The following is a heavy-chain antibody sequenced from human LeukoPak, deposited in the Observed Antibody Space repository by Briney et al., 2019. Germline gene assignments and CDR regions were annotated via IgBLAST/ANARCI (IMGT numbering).Heavy chain of an antibody. Sequence: SETLSLTCTVSGGSISSYYWSWIRQPPGKGLEWIGYIYYSGSTNYNPSLKSRVTISVDTSKNQFSLKLSSVTAADTAVYYCARIRGPVYGMDVWGQGTTVTVSS. CDR1: GGSISSYY. CDR2: IYYSGST. J-gene: IGHJ6*02. V-gene: IGHV4-59*01. D-gene: IGHD3-10*01. CDR3: ARIRGPVYGMDV.